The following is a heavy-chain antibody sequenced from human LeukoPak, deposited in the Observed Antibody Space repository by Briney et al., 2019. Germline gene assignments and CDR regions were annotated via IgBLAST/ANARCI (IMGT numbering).Heavy chain of an antibody. CDR2: INPSGGST. Sequence: ASVNVSCKASGYTFTSYYMHWVRQAPGQGLEWMGIINPSGGSTSYAQKFQGRVTMTRDTSTSTVYMELSSVRSEDTAVYYCARAVKQWLFDYWGQGTLVTVSS. J-gene: IGHJ4*02. CDR1: GYTFTSYY. V-gene: IGHV1-46*01. CDR3: ARAVKQWLFDY. D-gene: IGHD6-19*01.